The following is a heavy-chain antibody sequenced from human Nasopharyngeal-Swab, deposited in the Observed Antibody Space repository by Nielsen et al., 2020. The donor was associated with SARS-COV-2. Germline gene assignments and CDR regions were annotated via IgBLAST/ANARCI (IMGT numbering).Heavy chain of an antibody. CDR1: GFTFSSYS. CDR2: ISSSSSTI. CDR3: ARVSLGYCSSTICYRSYYYYYYMDV. V-gene: IGHV3-48*01. Sequence: GGSLRLSFAASGFTFSSYSMNWVRQAPGKGREWFSYISSSSSTIYYADSVKGRFTISRDNAKNSLYLQMNSLRAEDTAVYYCARVSLGYCSSTICYRSYYYYYYMDVWGKGTTVTVSS. J-gene: IGHJ6*03. D-gene: IGHD2-2*01.